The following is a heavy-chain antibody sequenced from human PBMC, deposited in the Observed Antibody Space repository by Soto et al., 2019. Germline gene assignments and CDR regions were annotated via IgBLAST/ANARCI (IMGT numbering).Heavy chain of an antibody. D-gene: IGHD3-10*01. Sequence: SETLSLTCGVSVYSINGDYYSGWIRQPPGKGLEWIGSVDHSGRTYYSPSLRSRLTIFIDTSKNQFSLRLTSVTAADTAMYFCAKKGYYPSGKINLFDSWGPGTLVTVSS. CDR1: VYSINGDYY. V-gene: IGHV4-38-2*01. CDR3: AKKGYYPSGKINLFDS. J-gene: IGHJ4*02. CDR2: VDHSGRT.